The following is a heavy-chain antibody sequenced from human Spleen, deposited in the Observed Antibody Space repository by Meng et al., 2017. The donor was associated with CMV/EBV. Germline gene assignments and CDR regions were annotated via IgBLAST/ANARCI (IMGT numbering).Heavy chain of an antibody. CDR1: GFIFITYS. V-gene: IGHV3-21*01. D-gene: IGHD2-2*01. CDR3: ARRFCSNTSCYYFDY. J-gene: IGHJ4*02. CDR2: ISSSSSYI. Sequence: SGFIFITYSMNWVRQTPGKGLEWVSSISSSSSYIDYADSVKGRFTISRDNAKKSLYLQMNSLRAEDTAVYYCARRFCSNTSCYYFDYWGQGTLVTVSS.